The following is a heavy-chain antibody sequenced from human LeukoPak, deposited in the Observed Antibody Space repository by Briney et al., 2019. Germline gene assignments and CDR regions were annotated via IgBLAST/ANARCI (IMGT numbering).Heavy chain of an antibody. CDR2: VHHSGGT. Sequence: SQTLSLTCTVSGGSIIGNSTDYWGWVRLTPGKGLEWIATVHHSGGTYVNPSLNRRVTISVHMSKSQFSLTLTSVTAADTAVYYCARQQSSSFLRRGYIESWGQGTLVTVSS. CDR3: ARQQSSSFLRRGYIES. CDR1: GGSIIGNSTDY. V-gene: IGHV4-39*01. D-gene: IGHD5-18*01. J-gene: IGHJ4*02.